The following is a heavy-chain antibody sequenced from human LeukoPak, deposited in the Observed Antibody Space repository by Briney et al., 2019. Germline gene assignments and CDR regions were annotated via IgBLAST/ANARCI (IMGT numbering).Heavy chain of an antibody. D-gene: IGHD3-22*01. Sequence: PGGSLRLSCVASEFTFSSHWMHWVRHAPGKGLVWVSHINSDGSSTSYADSVKGRFTISRDNAKNTLYLQMNSLRAEDTAVYYCVKASGTGTSGYVEIDFWGQGTLVTVSS. V-gene: IGHV3-74*01. CDR1: EFTFSSHW. J-gene: IGHJ4*02. CDR2: INSDGSST. CDR3: VKASGTGTSGYVEIDF.